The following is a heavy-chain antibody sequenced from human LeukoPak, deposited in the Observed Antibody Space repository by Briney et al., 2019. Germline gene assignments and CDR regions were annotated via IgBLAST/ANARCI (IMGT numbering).Heavy chain of an antibody. Sequence: SETLSLTCTVSGGSISSGDCYWSWIRQPPGKGLEWIGYIYYSGSTYYNPSLKSRVTISVDTSKNQFSLKLASVTAADTAVYYCAREGMATTLFDYWGQGTLVTVSS. CDR2: IYYSGST. J-gene: IGHJ4*02. CDR3: AREGMATTLFDY. D-gene: IGHD5-12*01. CDR1: GGSISSGDCY. V-gene: IGHV4-30-4*08.